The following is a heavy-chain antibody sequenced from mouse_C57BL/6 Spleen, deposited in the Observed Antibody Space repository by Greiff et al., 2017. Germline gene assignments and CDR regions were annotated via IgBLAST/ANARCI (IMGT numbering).Heavy chain of an antibody. CDR2: IDPSDSYT. V-gene: IGHV1-50*01. CDR1: GYTFTIYW. Sequence: QVQLQQPGAELAKPGASVKLSCKASGYTFTIYWMQWVKQRPGQGLEWIGEIDPSDSYTNYNQKFKGKATLTVDTSSSTAYMQLSALTSEDSAVYYCANYGFAYWGQGTLVTVAA. CDR3: ANYGFAY. J-gene: IGHJ3*01. D-gene: IGHD1-2*01.